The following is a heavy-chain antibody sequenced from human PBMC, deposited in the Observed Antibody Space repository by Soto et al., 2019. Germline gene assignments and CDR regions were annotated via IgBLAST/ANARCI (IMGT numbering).Heavy chain of an antibody. J-gene: IGHJ4*02. D-gene: IGHD3-10*01. Sequence: SETLSLTCTVSGGSISSYYWSWIRQPPGKGLEWIGYIYYSGSTNYNPSLKSRVTISVDTSKNQFSLKLSSVTAADTAVYYCARDGASGSYSFFDYWGQGTLVTVSS. V-gene: IGHV4-59*01. CDR1: GGSISSYY. CDR3: ARDGASGSYSFFDY. CDR2: IYYSGST.